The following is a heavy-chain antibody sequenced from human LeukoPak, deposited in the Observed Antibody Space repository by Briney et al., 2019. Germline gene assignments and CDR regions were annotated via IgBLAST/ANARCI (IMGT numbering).Heavy chain of an antibody. J-gene: IGHJ4*02. V-gene: IGHV1-2*02. CDR3: AREDTAMASYYFDY. D-gene: IGHD5-18*01. CDR1: GYTFTGYY. CDR2: INPNSGGT. Sequence: ASVKVSCKASGYTFTGYYMHWVRQAPGQGLEWMGWINPNSGGTNYAQKFQGRVTMTRDTSISTAYMELSGLRSDDTAVYYCAREDTAMASYYFDYWGQGTLVTVSS.